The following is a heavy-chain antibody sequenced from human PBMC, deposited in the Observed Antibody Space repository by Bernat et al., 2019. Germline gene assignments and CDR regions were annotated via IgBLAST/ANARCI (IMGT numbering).Heavy chain of an antibody. V-gene: IGHV3-33*01. CDR1: GFTFSSYG. Sequence: QVQLVESGGGVVQPGRSLRLSCAASGFTFSSYGMHWVRQAPGKGLEWVAAIWYDGSNKYYADSVKGRFTISRDNSKNTLYLQMNSLRAEDTAVYYCAREYYDDSSGTDLDYWGQGTLVTVSS. CDR3: AREYYDDSSGTDLDY. D-gene: IGHD3-22*01. CDR2: IWYDGSNK. J-gene: IGHJ4*02.